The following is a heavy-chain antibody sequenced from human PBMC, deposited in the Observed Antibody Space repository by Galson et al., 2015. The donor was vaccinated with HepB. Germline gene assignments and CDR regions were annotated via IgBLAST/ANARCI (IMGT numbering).Heavy chain of an antibody. D-gene: IGHD3-3*01. J-gene: IGHJ4*02. CDR3: ARDFGTEYYDFWSGYYGSGHFDY. Sequence: SVKVSCKASGYTFTSYYMHWVRQAPGQGLEWMGIINPSGGSTSYAQKFQGRVTMTRDTSTSTVYMELSSLRSEDTAVYYCARDFGTEYYDFWSGYYGSGHFDYWGQGTLVTVSS. CDR2: INPSGGST. V-gene: IGHV1-46*01. CDR1: GYTFTSYY.